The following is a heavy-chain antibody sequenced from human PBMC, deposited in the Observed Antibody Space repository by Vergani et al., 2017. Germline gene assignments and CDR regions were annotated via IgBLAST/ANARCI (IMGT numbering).Heavy chain of an antibody. CDR3: ARGAPWIFGVYYMDV. J-gene: IGHJ6*03. D-gene: IGHD3-3*01. CDR1: GGSISSGSYY. CDR2: IYTSGST. Sequence: QVQLQESGPGLVKPSQTLSLTCTVSGGSISSGSYYWSWIRQPAGKGLEWIGRIYTSGSTNYNPSLKSRVTISVDTSKNQFSLKLSSVTAADTAVYYCARGAPWIFGVYYMDVWGKGTTVTVSS. V-gene: IGHV4-61*02.